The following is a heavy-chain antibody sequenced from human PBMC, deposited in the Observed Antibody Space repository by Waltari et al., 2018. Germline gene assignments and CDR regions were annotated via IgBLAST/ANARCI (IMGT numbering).Heavy chain of an antibody. Sequence: QVQLQESGPGLVKPSETLSLTCAVSGYSISSGYYWGWIRQPPGKGLEWIGSIYHSGSTYDNPPLKSRVTISVDTAKNQFSLKLSSVTAADTAVYYCASTICSGGSCHTLDAFDIWGQGTMVTVSS. V-gene: IGHV4-38-2*01. CDR2: IYHSGST. CDR1: GYSISSGYY. CDR3: ASTICSGGSCHTLDAFDI. J-gene: IGHJ3*02. D-gene: IGHD2-15*01.